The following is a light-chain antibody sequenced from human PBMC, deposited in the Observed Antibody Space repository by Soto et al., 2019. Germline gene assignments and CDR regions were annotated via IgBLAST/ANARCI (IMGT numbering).Light chain of an antibody. CDR3: QQYNDWPPWT. J-gene: IGKJ1*01. Sequence: EIVMTQSPATLSVSPGETATLSCRASQSISSHLVWYQQKPGQAPRLVIYGASTRAAGVPDRFSGSGSGTEFTLPISSLQSEDFAVYYCQQYNDWPPWTFGQGTKVDIK. CDR2: GAS. CDR1: QSISSH. V-gene: IGKV3D-15*01.